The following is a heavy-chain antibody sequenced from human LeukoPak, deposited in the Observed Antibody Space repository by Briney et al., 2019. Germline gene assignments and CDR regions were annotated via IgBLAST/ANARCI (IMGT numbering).Heavy chain of an antibody. CDR3: ARVHGVATVDY. CDR1: GFTFSSYE. J-gene: IGHJ4*02. V-gene: IGHV3-48*03. Sequence: GGSLRLSCAASGFTFSSYEMNWVRQAPGKGLEWVSYISSSGSTIYYADSVKGRFTISRDNAKNSLYLQMNSLRAEDTAVYYCARVHGVATVDYWGQGTLVTVSS. CDR2: ISSSGSTI. D-gene: IGHD2-15*01.